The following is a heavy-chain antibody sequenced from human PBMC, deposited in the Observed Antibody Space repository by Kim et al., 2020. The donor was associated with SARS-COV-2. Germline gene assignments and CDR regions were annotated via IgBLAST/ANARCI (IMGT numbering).Heavy chain of an antibody. CDR1: GYTFTSYD. D-gene: IGHD2-2*01. CDR3: ARTDYSSTGYYYYYYMDV. CDR2: MIPNSGNT. V-gene: IGHV1-8*01. Sequence: ASVKVSCKASGYTFTSYDINWVRQATGQGLEWMGWMIPNSGNTGYAQKFQGRVTMTRNTSISTAYMELSSLRSEDTAVYYCARTDYSSTGYYYYYYMDVWGKGTTVTVSS. J-gene: IGHJ6*03.